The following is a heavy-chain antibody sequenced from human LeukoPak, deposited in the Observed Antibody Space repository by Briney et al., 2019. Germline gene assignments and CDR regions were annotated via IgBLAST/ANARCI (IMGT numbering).Heavy chain of an antibody. CDR2: FDPEDGET. V-gene: IGHV1-24*01. Sequence: ASVKVSCKVSGYTLTELSMHWVRQAPGKGREWMGGFDPEDGETIYAQKFQGRVTMTEDTSTDTAYMELSSLRSEDTAVYYCATDSRNYYYYGMDVWGQGTTVTVSS. CDR3: ATDSRNYYYYGMDV. CDR1: GYTLTELS. D-gene: IGHD2/OR15-2a*01. J-gene: IGHJ6*02.